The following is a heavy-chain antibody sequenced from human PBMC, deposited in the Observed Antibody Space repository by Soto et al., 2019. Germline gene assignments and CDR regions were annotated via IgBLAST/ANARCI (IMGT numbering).Heavy chain of an antibody. J-gene: IGHJ4*02. CDR1: GFTFSSYS. CDR3: ASPPRDSSGYWYYFDY. V-gene: IGHV3-21*01. Sequence: EVQLVESGGGLVKPGGSLRLSCAASGFTFSSYSMNWVRQAPGKGLEWVSSISSSSSYIYYADSVKGRFTISRDNAKNSLYLRMNSLRAEDTAVYYCASPPRDSSGYWYYFDYWGQGTLVTGSS. CDR2: ISSSSSYI. D-gene: IGHD3-22*01.